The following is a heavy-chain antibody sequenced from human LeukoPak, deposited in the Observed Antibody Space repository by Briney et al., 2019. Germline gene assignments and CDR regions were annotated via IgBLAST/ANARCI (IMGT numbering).Heavy chain of an antibody. V-gene: IGHV3-30-3*01. D-gene: IGHD2-2*01. CDR1: GFTFSSYA. J-gene: IGHJ4*02. CDR3: ARGRRGSPAVNFDY. CDR2: ISYDGSNK. Sequence: GRSLRLSCAASGFTFSSYAMHWVRQAPGKGLEWVAVISYDGSNKYYADSVKGRFTISRDNSKNTLYLQMNSLRAEDTAVYYCARGRRGSPAVNFDYWGQGTLVTVSS.